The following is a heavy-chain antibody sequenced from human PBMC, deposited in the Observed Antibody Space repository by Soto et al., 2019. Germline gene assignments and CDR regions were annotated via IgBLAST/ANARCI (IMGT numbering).Heavy chain of an antibody. V-gene: IGHV3-23*01. CDR1: DFTLSKYA. D-gene: IGHD3-3*01. CDR3: AKDTYYDFWTRGIWFDP. J-gene: IGHJ5*02. Sequence: LRLSCTASDFTLSKYAMSWVRQAPGKGLEWVSGVGIDDSGRRYYADSVKGRFTISRDNSKNTLYLQMNSLRAEDTAVYYCAKDTYYDFWTRGIWFDPWGQGTLVTVSS. CDR2: VGIDDSGRR.